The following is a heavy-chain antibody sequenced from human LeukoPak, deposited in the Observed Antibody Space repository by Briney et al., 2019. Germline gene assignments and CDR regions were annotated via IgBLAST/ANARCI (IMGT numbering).Heavy chain of an antibody. CDR2: INHSGST. D-gene: IGHD3-3*01. J-gene: IGHJ5*02. CDR3: ARGGDFWSGRNWFDP. Sequence: TSETLSLTCAVYGGSFSGYYWSWIRQPPGKGLEWIGEINHSGSTNYNPSLQSRVTISVDTSKNQFSLKLSSVTAADTAVYYCARGGDFWSGRNWFDPWGQGTLVTVSS. V-gene: IGHV4-34*01. CDR1: GGSFSGYY.